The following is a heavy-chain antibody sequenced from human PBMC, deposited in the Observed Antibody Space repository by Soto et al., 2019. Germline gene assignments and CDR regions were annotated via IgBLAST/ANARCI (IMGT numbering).Heavy chain of an antibody. CDR3: ASDTAVASLYYYYHLDV. D-gene: IGHD6-19*01. CDR2: IWYDGSNK. J-gene: IGHJ6*03. CDR1: GLTFSSYG. Sequence: PGGSLRLSCAASGLTFSSYGMHWVRQAPGKGLEWVAVIWYDGSNKYYADSVKGRFTISRDNSKNTLYLQMNSLRAEDTAVYYYASDTAVASLYYYYHLDVWGKGTTVTVSS. V-gene: IGHV3-33*01.